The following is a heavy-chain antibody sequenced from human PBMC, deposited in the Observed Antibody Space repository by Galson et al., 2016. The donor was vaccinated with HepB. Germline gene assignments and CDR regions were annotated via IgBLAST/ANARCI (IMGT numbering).Heavy chain of an antibody. D-gene: IGHD2-8*01. Sequence: SVKVSCKASGYIFTTYAISWVRQAPGQGLEWMGWISTHNGNTNYAQKLQGRVTMTTDTSPSTAHMELRSLRSDDTAVYYCARRGSKNGNWLDPWGQGTLVTVSS. CDR2: ISTHNGNT. CDR1: GYIFTTYA. J-gene: IGHJ5*02. V-gene: IGHV1-18*04. CDR3: ARRGSKNGNWLDP.